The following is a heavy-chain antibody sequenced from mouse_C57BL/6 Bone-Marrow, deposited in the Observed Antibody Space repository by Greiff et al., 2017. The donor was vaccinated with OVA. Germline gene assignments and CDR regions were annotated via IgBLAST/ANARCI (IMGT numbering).Heavy chain of an antibody. J-gene: IGHJ2*01. Sequence: VQLKESGTVLARPGASVKMSCKTSGYTFTSYWMHWVKQRPGPGLEWIGAIYPGNSDTSYNQKFKGKGKLTAVTSASTAYMEISSLTNEDSAVYYCTSYGNYWYFDYWGQGTTLTVSS. CDR3: TSYGNYWYFDY. D-gene: IGHD2-1*01. CDR1: GYTFTSYW. V-gene: IGHV1-5*01. CDR2: IYPGNSDT.